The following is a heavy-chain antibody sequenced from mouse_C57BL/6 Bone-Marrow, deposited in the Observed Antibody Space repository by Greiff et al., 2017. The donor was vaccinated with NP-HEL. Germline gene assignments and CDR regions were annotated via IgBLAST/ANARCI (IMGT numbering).Heavy chain of an antibody. CDR2: IDPETGGT. V-gene: IGHV1-15*01. J-gene: IGHJ2*01. CDR1: GYTFTDYE. D-gene: IGHD1-1*01. CDR3: TTYYYGSSYEEYFDY. Sequence: LVESGAELVRPGASVTLSCKASGYTFTDYEMHWVKQTPVHGLEWIGAIDPETGGTAYNQKFKGKAILTADKSSSTAYMELRSLTSEDSAVYYCTTYYYGSSYEEYFDYWGQGTTLTVSS.